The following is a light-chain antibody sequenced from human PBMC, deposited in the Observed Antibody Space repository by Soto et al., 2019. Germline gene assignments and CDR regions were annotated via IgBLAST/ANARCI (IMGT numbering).Light chain of an antibody. V-gene: IGKV3-11*01. J-gene: IGKJ5*01. CDR2: DAY. Sequence: EVVLTQSPVTLSLSPGERATLSCRASQSFRGLLAWYQQKPGQAPRLLIYDAYNRATGIPPRFSGSGSGTGFTLSISSLEAEDSAVDYCQPRHMWPITFGRGTRLEIK. CDR3: QPRHMWPIT. CDR1: QSFRGL.